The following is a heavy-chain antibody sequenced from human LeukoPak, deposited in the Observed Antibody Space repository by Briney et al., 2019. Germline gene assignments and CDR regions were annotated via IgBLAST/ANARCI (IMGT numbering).Heavy chain of an antibody. V-gene: IGHV4-39*01. D-gene: IGHD5-24*01. CDR3: ARGGQEGYNYPYFDS. J-gene: IGHJ4*02. Sequence: PETLSLTCSVSGASISSSSYYWGWIRQPPGKGLEWIGSIHYTGSTYYNPSFKSRVTISVDTSKNQFSLKLSSVTAADTAVYYCARGGQEGYNYPYFDSWDQGTLVTVSS. CDR1: GASISSSSYY. CDR2: IHYTGST.